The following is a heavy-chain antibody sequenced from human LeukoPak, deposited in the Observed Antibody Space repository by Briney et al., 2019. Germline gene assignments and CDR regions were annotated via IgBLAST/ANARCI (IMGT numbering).Heavy chain of an antibody. CDR1: GFTFDDYA. CDR2: ISGDGGST. D-gene: IGHD5-24*01. CDR3: AKTFGGDGYNPIDY. Sequence: PGGSLRLSCAASGFTFDDYAMHWVRQAPGKGLEWVSLISGDGGSTYYADSVKGRFTISRDNSKNSLYLQMNSLRTEDTAMYYCAKTFGGDGYNPIDYWGHGTTVTVCS. J-gene: IGHJ4*03. V-gene: IGHV3-43*02.